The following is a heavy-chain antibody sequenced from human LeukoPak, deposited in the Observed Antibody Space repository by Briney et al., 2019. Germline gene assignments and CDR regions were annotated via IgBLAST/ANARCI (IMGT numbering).Heavy chain of an antibody. J-gene: IGHJ4*02. V-gene: IGHV3-33*08. CDR2: IWYDGSNK. Sequence: GGSLRLSCAASGFTFSSYDMSWVRQAPGSGLEWVAVIWYDGSNKYYADSVQGRFTISRDNSKNTVYLQVNSLRVEDTAVYYCARDPGGIHSYWGQGTLVTVSS. CDR1: GFTFSSYD. CDR3: ARDPGGIHSY. D-gene: IGHD1-26*01.